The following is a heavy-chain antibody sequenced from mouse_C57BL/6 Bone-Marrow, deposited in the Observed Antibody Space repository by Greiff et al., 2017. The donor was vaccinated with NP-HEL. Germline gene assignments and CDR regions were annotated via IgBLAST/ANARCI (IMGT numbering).Heavy chain of an antibody. CDR1: GFNIKDDY. D-gene: IGHD4-1*02. V-gene: IGHV14-4*01. J-gene: IGHJ3*01. Sequence: EVMLVESGAELVRPGASVKLSCTASGFNIKDDYMHWVKQRPEQGLEWIGWIDPENGDTEYASKFQGKATITADTSSNTAYLQLSSLTSEDTAVYYCTPNWALAYWGQGTLVTVSA. CDR3: TPNWALAY. CDR2: IDPENGDT.